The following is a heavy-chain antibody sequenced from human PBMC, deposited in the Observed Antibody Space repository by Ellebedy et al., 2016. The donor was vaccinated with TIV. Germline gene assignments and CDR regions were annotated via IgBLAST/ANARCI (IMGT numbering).Heavy chain of an antibody. J-gene: IGHJ6*02. V-gene: IGHV4-59*08. CDR2: LYNTATT. CDR1: GGSINSYY. CDR3: ARHRFYKFWGLSYTAPYAMDV. Sequence: MPSETLSLTCAVSGGSINSYYWSWIRQSPGKGLEWIGYLYNTATTKYNPSLNSRVTMSVDTSKNHLFLDLNSVTARDTAVYYCARHRFYKFWGLSYTAPYAMDVWGQGTSVIVSS. D-gene: IGHD3-3*01.